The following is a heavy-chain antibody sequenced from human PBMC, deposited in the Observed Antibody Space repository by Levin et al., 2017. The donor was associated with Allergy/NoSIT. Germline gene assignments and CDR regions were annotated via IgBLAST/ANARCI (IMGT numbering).Heavy chain of an antibody. CDR2: ISSTGSTI. CDR3: ARQLGNFWSGYNYFGY. J-gene: IGHJ4*02. CDR1: GFTFSSYE. Sequence: LSLTCAASGFTFSSYEMNWVRRAPGKGLEWVSYISSTGSTIYSADSVKGRFTISRDNAKNSLYLHMNSLRAEDTAVYYCARQLGNFWSGYNYFGYWGQGTLVTVSS. V-gene: IGHV3-48*03. D-gene: IGHD3-3*01.